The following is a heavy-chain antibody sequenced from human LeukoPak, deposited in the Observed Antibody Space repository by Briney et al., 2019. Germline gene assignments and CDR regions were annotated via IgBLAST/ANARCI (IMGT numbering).Heavy chain of an antibody. CDR3: ARGYSGNYLRFDP. V-gene: IGHV4-4*07. CDR1: GRSFSSSY. J-gene: IGHJ5*02. CDR2: IYTSGST. D-gene: IGHD1-26*01. Sequence: SETLSLTCTVSGRSFSSSYWSWIRQPAGKGLEWIGRIYTSGSTNLNPSLKSRVTISIDKSKYQILLKLNSVTAADTAVYYCARGYSGNYLRFDPWGQGTLVTVSS.